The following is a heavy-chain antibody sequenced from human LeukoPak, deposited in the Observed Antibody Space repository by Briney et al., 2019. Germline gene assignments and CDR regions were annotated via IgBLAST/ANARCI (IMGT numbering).Heavy chain of an antibody. CDR2: IKQDGSEK. V-gene: IGHV3-7*01. CDR1: GFSFRSYG. Sequence: GGSLRLSCAASGFSFRSYGMHWVRQAPGKGLEWVANIKQDGSEKYYVDSVKGRFTISRDNAKNSLYLQMNSLRAEDTAVYYCARTGGITIFGVVIRRYYFDYWGQGTLVTVSS. D-gene: IGHD3-3*01. CDR3: ARTGGITIFGVVIRRYYFDY. J-gene: IGHJ4*02.